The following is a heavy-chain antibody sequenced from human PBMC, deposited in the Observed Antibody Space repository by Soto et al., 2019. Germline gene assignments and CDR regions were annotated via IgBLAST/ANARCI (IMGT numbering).Heavy chain of an antibody. CDR2: IKQDGSEK. V-gene: IGHV3-7*01. Sequence: GGSVRLSCAASGFSFSSYWMSWVRQAPGKGLEWVANIKQDGSEKYYMDSVKGRFTISRDNAKNSVYLQMNSLRAEDTALYYCARGRYSSGWYPEYNWFDPWGQGTLVTVSS. CDR1: GFSFSSYW. D-gene: IGHD6-19*01. CDR3: ARGRYSSGWYPEYNWFDP. J-gene: IGHJ5*02.